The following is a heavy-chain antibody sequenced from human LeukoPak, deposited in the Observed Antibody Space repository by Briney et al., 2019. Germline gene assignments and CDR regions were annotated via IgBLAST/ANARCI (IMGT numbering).Heavy chain of an antibody. Sequence: SETLSLTCTVSGGSISSSSYYWGWIRQPPGKGLEWIGSIYYSGSAYYNPSLKGRVTMSVDTSKNQFSLQLSSVTAADTAVYYCARGRGRPIWFGELWGQGTLVTVSS. D-gene: IGHD3-10*01. CDR1: GGSISSSSYY. CDR3: ARGRGRPIWFGEL. V-gene: IGHV4-39*01. CDR2: IYYSGSA. J-gene: IGHJ4*02.